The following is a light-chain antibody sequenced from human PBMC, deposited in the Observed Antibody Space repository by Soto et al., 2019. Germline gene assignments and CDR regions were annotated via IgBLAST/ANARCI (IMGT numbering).Light chain of an antibody. CDR1: QGIRSW. J-gene: IGKJ3*01. CDR2: AAS. Sequence: DIQMTQSPSSVSASVGDRVTITCRASQGIRSWLAWYQQKPGKAPKLLIYAASSLQSGVSSRFSVSGSGTDFTLTISSLQPEDFATYYCQQANSFPFTFGPGTQVDIK. CDR3: QQANSFPFT. V-gene: IGKV1-12*01.